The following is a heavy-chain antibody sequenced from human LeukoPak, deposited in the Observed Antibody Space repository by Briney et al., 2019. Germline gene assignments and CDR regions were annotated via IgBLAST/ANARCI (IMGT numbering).Heavy chain of an antibody. CDR2: ISGSGETT. D-gene: IGHD2-8*01. Sequence: PGGSLRLSCAASGFTFSGYGMTWLRQTPAKGLEWVSAISGSGETTYYSDSVKGRFTISRDNSKNTLFLQMNSLRVEDAAMYYCAKTNGYFDQWGQGTLVAVSS. CDR1: GFTFSGYG. V-gene: IGHV3-23*01. J-gene: IGHJ4*02. CDR3: AKTNGYFDQ.